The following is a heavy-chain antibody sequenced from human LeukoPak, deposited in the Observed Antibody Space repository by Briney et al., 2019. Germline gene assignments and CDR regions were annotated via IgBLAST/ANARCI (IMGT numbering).Heavy chain of an antibody. J-gene: IGHJ3*01. V-gene: IGHV3-11*06. Sequence: GGSLRLSCVASGFTFSDYYMSWIRHTPGKGLEYVSYISSSGTYANYASSVKGRFTISRDNSKNTLYLQMNSLRTEDTAVYYCAKPRDIDSWAFDVWGQGTMVTVS. CDR3: AKPRDIDSWAFDV. D-gene: IGHD2-15*01. CDR1: GFTFSDYY. CDR2: ISSSGTYA.